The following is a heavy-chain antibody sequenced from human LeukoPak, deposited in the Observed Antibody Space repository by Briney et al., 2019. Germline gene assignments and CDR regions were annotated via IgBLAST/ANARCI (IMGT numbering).Heavy chain of an antibody. V-gene: IGHV1-3*01. CDR3: ASFSTVTTSPFDY. D-gene: IGHD4-17*01. J-gene: IGHJ4*02. Sequence: GASVKVSCKASGYTFTSYAMHWVRQAPGQRLEWMGWINAGNGNTKYSQKFQGRVTITADESTSTAYMELSSLRSEDTAVYYCASFSTVTTSPFDYWGQGTLVTVSS. CDR2: INAGNGNT. CDR1: GYTFTSYA.